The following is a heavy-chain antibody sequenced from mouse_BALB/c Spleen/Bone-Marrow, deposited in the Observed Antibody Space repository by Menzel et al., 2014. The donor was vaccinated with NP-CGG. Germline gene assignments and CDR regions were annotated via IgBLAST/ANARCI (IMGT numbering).Heavy chain of an antibody. CDR2: IRNKAYGYTT. CDR1: GFTFTDYY. V-gene: IGHV7-3*02. CDR3: ARFPMDY. J-gene: IGHJ4*01. Sequence: EVQLQQSGGGLVQPGGSLRLSCTTSGFTFTDYYMSWVRQPPGKALEWLAFIRNKAYGYTTEYSASVRGRFTISRDNSQSILYPQMNTLRAEDSATYYCARFPMDYWGQGTSVTVS.